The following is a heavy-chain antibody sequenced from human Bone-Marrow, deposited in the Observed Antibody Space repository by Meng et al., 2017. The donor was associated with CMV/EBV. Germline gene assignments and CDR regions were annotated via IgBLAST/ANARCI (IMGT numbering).Heavy chain of an antibody. D-gene: IGHD3-3*01. Sequence: SVKVSCKASGFTFTSSAVQWVRQARGQRLEWIGWIVVGSGNTNYAQKFQERVTITRDMSTSTAYMELSSLRSEDTAVYYCASTYYDFWSGYYDYYYYGMDVWGQGTTVTVSS. V-gene: IGHV1-58*01. CDR1: GFTFTSSA. CDR3: ASTYYDFWSGYYDYYYYGMDV. CDR2: IVVGSGNT. J-gene: IGHJ6*02.